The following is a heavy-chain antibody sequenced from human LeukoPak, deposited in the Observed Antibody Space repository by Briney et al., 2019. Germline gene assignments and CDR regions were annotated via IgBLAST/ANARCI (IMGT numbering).Heavy chain of an antibody. CDR3: ARGSIAAAEGSHWFDP. J-gene: IGHJ5*02. D-gene: IGHD6-13*01. V-gene: IGHV4-59*01. CDR1: GGSISSYY. Sequence: SETLSLTCTVSGGSISSYYWSWIRQPPGKGLEWIGYIYYSGCTNYNPSLKSRVTISVDTSKNQFSLKLSSVTAADTAVYFCARGSIAAAEGSHWFDPWGEGTLVTVSS. CDR2: IYYSGCT.